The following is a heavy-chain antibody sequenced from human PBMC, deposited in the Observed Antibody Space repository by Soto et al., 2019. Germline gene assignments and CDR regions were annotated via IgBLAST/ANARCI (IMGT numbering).Heavy chain of an antibody. CDR2: ISYDGNNK. J-gene: IGHJ6*02. CDR3: ARDHGGVLAYYYYGMDV. Sequence: GGSLRLSCAASGFTFSSFSMNWVRQAPGKGLEWVAVISYDGNNKYFAESVKGRFSVSRDDSKNTVYLEMNSLRGDDSAVYYCARDHGGVLAYYYYGMDVWGQGTTVTVSS. D-gene: IGHD3-3*01. V-gene: IGHV3-30-3*01. CDR1: GFTFSSFS.